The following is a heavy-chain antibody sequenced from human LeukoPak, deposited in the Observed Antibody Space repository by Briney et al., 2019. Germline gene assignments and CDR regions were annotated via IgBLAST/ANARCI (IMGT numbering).Heavy chain of an antibody. CDR2: ISGSGGST. D-gene: IGHD3-10*01. CDR3: AKDGPLLWFGESFDY. CDR1: GFTFSSYA. J-gene: IGHJ4*02. V-gene: IGHV3-23*01. Sequence: PGGSLRLSCAASGFTFSSYAMSWVRQAPGKGLEWVSAISGSGGSTYYADSVRGRFTISRDNSKNTLYLQMNSLKAEDTAVYYCAKDGPLLWFGESFDYWGQGTLVTVSS.